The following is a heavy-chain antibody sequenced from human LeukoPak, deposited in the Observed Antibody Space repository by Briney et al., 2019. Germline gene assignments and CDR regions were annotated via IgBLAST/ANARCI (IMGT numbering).Heavy chain of an antibody. CDR1: GFTFSSYW. CDR2: MNQDGSEE. J-gene: IGHJ6*02. V-gene: IGHV3-7*01. CDR3: ARVVRWGSSGSPYYYYGMDV. D-gene: IGHD1-26*01. Sequence: GGSLRLSCAASGFTFSSYWMSWVRQAPGRGLEWVANMNQDGSEEYCVDSVKGRFTISRDNAKNSLYLQMNSLRAEDTAVYYCARVVRWGSSGSPYYYYGMDVWGQGTTVTVSS.